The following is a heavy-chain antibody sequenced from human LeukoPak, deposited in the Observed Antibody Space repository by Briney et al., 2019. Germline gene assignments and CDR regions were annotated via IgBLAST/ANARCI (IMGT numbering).Heavy chain of an antibody. J-gene: IGHJ3*02. V-gene: IGHV4-30-2*01. D-gene: IGHD3-16*01. CDR3: ARPRGSSIFQPFDI. Sequence: SETLSLTCAVSGGSISSGGYSWSWIRQPPGKGLEWIGYIYHSGSTYYNPSLKSRVTISVDRSKNQFSLKLSSVTAADTAVYYCARPRGSSIFQPFDIWGQGTMVTVSS. CDR2: IYHSGST. CDR1: GGSISSGGYS.